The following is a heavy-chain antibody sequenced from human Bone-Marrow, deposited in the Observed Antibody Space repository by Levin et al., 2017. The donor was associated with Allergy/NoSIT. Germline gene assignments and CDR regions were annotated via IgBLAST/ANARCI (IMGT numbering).Heavy chain of an antibody. V-gene: IGHV3-48*01. J-gene: IGHJ4*02. CDR2: ISGSSSSTSGRSTI. D-gene: IGHD3-3*01. Sequence: GGSLRLSCVGSGYTFSRHSMNWVRQVPGKGLEWVSYISGSSSSTSGRSTIYYGDSVKGRFTISRDNAKNSMYLQMNSLRVEDTGVYYCVRESRLGFDTWGQGTLVTVS. CDR3: VRESRLGFDT. CDR1: GYTFSRHS.